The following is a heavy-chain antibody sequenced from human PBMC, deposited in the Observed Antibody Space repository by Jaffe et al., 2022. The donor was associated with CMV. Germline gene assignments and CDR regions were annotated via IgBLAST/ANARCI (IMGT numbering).Heavy chain of an antibody. J-gene: IGHJ3*02. Sequence: EVQLVESGGGLVQPGGSLRLSCAASGFTFSSYEMNWVRQAPGKGLEWVSYISSSGSTIYYADSVKGRFTISRDNAKNSLYLQMNSLRAEDTAVYYCARGQNQGSGAFDIWGQGTMVTVSS. CDR1: GFTFSSYE. V-gene: IGHV3-48*03. CDR3: ARGQNQGSGAFDI. CDR2: ISSSGSTI.